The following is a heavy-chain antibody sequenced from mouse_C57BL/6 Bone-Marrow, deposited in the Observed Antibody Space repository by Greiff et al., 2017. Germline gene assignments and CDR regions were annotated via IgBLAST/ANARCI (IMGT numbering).Heavy chain of an antibody. CDR2: IYPRSGNT. CDR1: GYTFTSYG. J-gene: IGHJ3*01. CDR3: AYYYSNYVSAY. V-gene: IGHV1-81*01. D-gene: IGHD2-5*01. Sequence: QVQLQQSGAELARPGASVKLSCKASGYTFTSYGISWVKQRTGQGLEWIGEIYPRSGNTYYNEKFKGKATLTADKSSITAYMELRSLTSEDSAVYFCAYYYSNYVSAYWGQDTLVTVSA.